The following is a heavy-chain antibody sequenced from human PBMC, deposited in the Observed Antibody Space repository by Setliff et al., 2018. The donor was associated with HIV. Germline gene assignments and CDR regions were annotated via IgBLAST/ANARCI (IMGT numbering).Heavy chain of an antibody. V-gene: IGHV4-59*08. J-gene: IGHJ5*02. CDR2: IYPIGSPDFPSGNT. CDR1: GGSISNYY. D-gene: IGHD2-15*01. CDR3: VRHHDSDFSGDPDWFDP. Sequence: PSETLSLTCTVSGGSISNYYWSWIRQPPGKGLEWIGYIYPIGSPDFPSGNTVYNPSFRSRVTLSLDTSKNQFSLNLNSVTAADTAVYYCVRHHDSDFSGDPDWFDPWGQGILVTVSS.